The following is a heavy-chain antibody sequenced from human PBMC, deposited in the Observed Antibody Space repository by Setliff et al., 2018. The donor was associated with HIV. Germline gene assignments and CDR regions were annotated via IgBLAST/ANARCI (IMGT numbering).Heavy chain of an antibody. J-gene: IGHJ4*02. CDR3: TRTPGAWQNYFDY. CDR1: GASITSRY. V-gene: IGHV4-59*11. D-gene: IGHD2-15*01. CDR2: IYSTGST. Sequence: PSETLSLTCTVSGASITSRYWSWIRQSPGRELEWIGYIYSTGSTNYNPSLQSRVSISMDASKNKFSLKVTSVTSADTAIYYCTRTPGAWQNYFDYWGQGTPVTVSS.